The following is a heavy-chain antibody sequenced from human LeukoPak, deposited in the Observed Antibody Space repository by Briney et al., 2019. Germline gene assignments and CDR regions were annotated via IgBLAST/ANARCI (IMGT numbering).Heavy chain of an antibody. CDR1: GFTFSSYA. CDR3: AKRGHYYGSGSARGYYYYMDV. D-gene: IGHD3-10*01. V-gene: IGHV3-23*01. Sequence: GESLRLSCAASGFTFSSYAMSWVRQAPGKGLEWVSNISGSGGRTYYADSMKGRFTISRDNSKNTLYLQMNSLRAEDTAVYYCAKRGHYYGSGSARGYYYYMDVWGKGTTVTVSS. CDR2: ISGSGGRT. J-gene: IGHJ6*03.